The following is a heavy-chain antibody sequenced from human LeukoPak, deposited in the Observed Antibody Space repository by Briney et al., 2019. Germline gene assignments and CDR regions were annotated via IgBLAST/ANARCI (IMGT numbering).Heavy chain of an antibody. CDR2: INWNGGST. V-gene: IGHV3-20*04. J-gene: IGHJ4*02. CDR3: ARPSRVMTMVVPFDC. D-gene: IGHD4/OR15-4a*01. Sequence: RGSLRLSCAASGFTFDDYGMSCVRQAPRKRVEWVSGINWNGGSTGSAHSVKGRFTISRNNVKMSLYLQMNSLRAEDTALYYCARPSRVMTMVVPFDCWGQGTLVTVSS. CDR1: GFTFDDYG.